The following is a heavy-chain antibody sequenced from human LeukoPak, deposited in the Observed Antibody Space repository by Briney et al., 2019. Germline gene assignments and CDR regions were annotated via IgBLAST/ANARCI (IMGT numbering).Heavy chain of an antibody. D-gene: IGHD6-19*01. CDR1: GFIFSHYA. V-gene: IGHV3-7*01. J-gene: IGHJ4*02. CDR2: IKQDGSEK. Sequence: PGGSLRLSCAASGFIFSHYAMHWVRQAPGKGLEWVANIKQDGSEKYYVDSVKGRFTISRDNAKNSLYLQMNSLRAEDTAVYYCARVMYSSGWYVDYWGQGTLVTVSS. CDR3: ARVMYSSGWYVDY.